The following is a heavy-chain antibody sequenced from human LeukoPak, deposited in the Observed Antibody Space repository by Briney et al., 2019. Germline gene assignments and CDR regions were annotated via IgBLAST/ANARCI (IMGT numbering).Heavy chain of an antibody. J-gene: IGHJ4*02. CDR3: AKDVIAARGPFDY. V-gene: IGHV3-23*01. D-gene: IGHD6-6*01. CDR1: GFTFSSYA. Sequence: GGTLRLSCAASGFTFSSYAMSWVRQAPGKGLEWVSAISGSGGSTYYADSVKGRFTISRDNSKNTLYLQMNSLRAEDTAVYYCAKDVIAARGPFDYWGQGTLVTVSS. CDR2: ISGSGGST.